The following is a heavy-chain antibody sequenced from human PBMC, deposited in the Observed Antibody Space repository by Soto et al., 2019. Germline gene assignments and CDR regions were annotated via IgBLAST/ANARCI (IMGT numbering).Heavy chain of an antibody. V-gene: IGHV1-18*01. CDR2: ISTYNGDT. D-gene: IGHD2-2*01. Sequence: QVQLIQSGAEVKKPGASVKVSCKASGYTFTIFGISWVRQAPGQGLEWMGWISTYNGDTKYTQQLQGRVTMTTDTSTSTAYMELRSLTSDDTAVYYCARLFCSSSSCAPGSDPWGQGTLVTVSS. CDR1: GYTFTIFG. J-gene: IGHJ5*02. CDR3: ARLFCSSSSCAPGSDP.